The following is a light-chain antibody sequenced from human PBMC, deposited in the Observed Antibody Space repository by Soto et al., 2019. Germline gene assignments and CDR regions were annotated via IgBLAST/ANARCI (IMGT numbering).Light chain of an antibody. CDR1: SSDVGGYNF. Sequence: QSALTQPASVSGPPGQSITISCTGTSSDVGGYNFVSWYQQHPGKAPKLMIYEVSNRPSGVSNRFSGSKSGNTASLTISGLQAEDEADYYCSSYTRSSTLVFGTGTKLTVL. CDR2: EVS. J-gene: IGLJ1*01. V-gene: IGLV2-14*01. CDR3: SSYTRSSTLV.